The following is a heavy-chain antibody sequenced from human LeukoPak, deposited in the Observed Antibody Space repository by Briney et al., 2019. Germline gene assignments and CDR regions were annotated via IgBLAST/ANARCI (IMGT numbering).Heavy chain of an antibody. J-gene: IGHJ4*02. CDR3: AGEIPFDY. V-gene: IGHV3-9*01. D-gene: IGHD3-16*01. CDR2: ISWNSGSI. CDR1: GFTFDDYA. Sequence: PGRSLRLSCAASGFTFDDYAMHWVRQAPGKGLEWVSGISWNSGSIGYADSVKGRFTISRDNAKNSLYLQMNSLRAEDTAVYYCAGEIPFDYWGQGTLVTVSS.